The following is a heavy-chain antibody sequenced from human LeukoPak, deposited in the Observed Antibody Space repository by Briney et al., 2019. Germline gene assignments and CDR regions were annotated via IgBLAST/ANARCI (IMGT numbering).Heavy chain of an antibody. V-gene: IGHV4-59*01. CDR1: GGSISSYY. CDR2: IYYSGST. J-gene: IGHJ5*02. D-gene: IGHD4-11*01. Sequence: PSETLSLTCTVSGGSISSYYWSWIRQPPGKGLEWIGYIYYSGSTNYNPSLKSRVTISVDTSKNQFSLKLSSVTAADTAVYYCARLITVTFNWFDPWGQGTLVTASS. CDR3: ARLITVTFNWFDP.